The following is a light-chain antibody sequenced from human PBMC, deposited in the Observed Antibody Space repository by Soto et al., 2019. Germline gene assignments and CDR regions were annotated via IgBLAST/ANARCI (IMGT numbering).Light chain of an antibody. V-gene: IGKV3-20*01. J-gene: IGKJ2*01. CDR2: GAS. CDR3: QQYGTSPRT. Sequence: EIVLTQSPGTLSLSPGERATLSCRASQSVSSNYLAWYQQKPGQAPRLLIYGASSRATGIPDRFGGSGSGTDFTLTISRLEPEDVAVYYCQQYGTSPRTFGQGTKLEIK. CDR1: QSVSSNY.